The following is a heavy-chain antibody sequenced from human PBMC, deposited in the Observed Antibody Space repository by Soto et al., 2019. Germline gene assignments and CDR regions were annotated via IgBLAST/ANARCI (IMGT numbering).Heavy chain of an antibody. D-gene: IGHD1-26*01. J-gene: IGHJ4*02. Sequence: EVQLLESGGGLVQPGGSLRLSCAASGFTFSTYAMSWVRQAPGKGLEWVTAISGRDDSTYYADSVKGRFTISRDNSKNTLYLHMNSLRAEDAAVYYCAKDRLSGSYLRYFDYWGQGTLVTVSS. CDR1: GFTFSTYA. CDR3: AKDRLSGSYLRYFDY. V-gene: IGHV3-23*01. CDR2: ISGRDDST.